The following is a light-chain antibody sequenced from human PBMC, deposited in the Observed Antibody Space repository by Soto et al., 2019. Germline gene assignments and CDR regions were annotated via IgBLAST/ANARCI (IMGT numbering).Light chain of an antibody. V-gene: IGKV2D-29*02. J-gene: IGKJ5*01. CDR3: MQSTQLPPT. Sequence: DVVMTQTPLSLSVAPGQPASICCKSSQSLLHITGETFLFWYLQKPGQSPQLLIYEVSTRVSGVPDRFSGSGPGTDFTLEISRVETDDVGIYYCMQSTQLPPTFGQGTRLEI. CDR2: EVS. CDR1: QSLLHITGETF.